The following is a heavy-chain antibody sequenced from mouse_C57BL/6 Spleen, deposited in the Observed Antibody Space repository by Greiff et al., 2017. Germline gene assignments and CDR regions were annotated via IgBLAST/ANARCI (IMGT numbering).Heavy chain of an antibody. V-gene: IGHV1-81*01. CDR1: GYTFTSYG. Sequence: QVQLQQSGAELARPGASVKLSCKASGYTFTSYGISWVKQRTGQGLEWIGEIYPRSGNTYYNEKFKGKATLTADKSSSTAYMELRSLTSEDSAVYFCARWREVYYYGSSFGGYFDVWGTGTTVTVSS. J-gene: IGHJ1*03. D-gene: IGHD1-1*01. CDR2: IYPRSGNT. CDR3: ARWREVYYYGSSFGGYFDV.